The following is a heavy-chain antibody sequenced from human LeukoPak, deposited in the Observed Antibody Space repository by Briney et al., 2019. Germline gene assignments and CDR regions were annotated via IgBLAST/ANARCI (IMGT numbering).Heavy chain of an antibody. CDR2: ISWNSGVI. CDR1: LFTLYDYA. CDR3: SKATGYPV. V-gene: IGHV3-9*01. Sequence: SLRLSCALSLFTLYDYAMHCGREAAGKGGGWGSGISWNSGVIGYSASVKGRFTIPSEKARNSLCLQMDSLIAWARAVYYFSKATGYPVWSQGTLVTV. J-gene: IGHJ4*02. D-gene: IGHD1-14*01.